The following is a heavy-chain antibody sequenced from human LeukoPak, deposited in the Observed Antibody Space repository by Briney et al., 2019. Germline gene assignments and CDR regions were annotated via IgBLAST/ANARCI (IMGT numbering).Heavy chain of an antibody. D-gene: IGHD6-19*01. CDR1: QFAFSAYS. J-gene: IGHJ4*02. CDR2: ITSGSKYI. V-gene: IGHV3-21*01. CDR3: ARDEETVAGLNGFDL. Sequence: PGGSLRLSCAASQFAFSAYSMNWFRQAPGKGLEWVASITSGSKYIFYADSVKCRFTISRDNAENSLFLQMNSLRAEDTGGYYCARDEETVAGLNGFDLWGQGTLVTVSS.